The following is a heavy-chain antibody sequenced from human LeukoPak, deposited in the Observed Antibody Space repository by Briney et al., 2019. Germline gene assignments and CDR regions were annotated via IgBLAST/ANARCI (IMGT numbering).Heavy chain of an antibody. D-gene: IGHD3-22*01. CDR2: ISGSGGTK. Sequence: GGSLRLSCAVSGITLSNYGMSWVRQAPGKGLEWVAGISGSGGTKTYADSVKGRFTISRDNPRNILDLQMNSLRAEDTAVYFCAKRGVVIRVILVGFHKEAYYFDSWGQGALVTVSS. V-gene: IGHV3-23*01. CDR3: AKRGVVIRVILVGFHKEAYYFDS. CDR1: GITLSNYG. J-gene: IGHJ4*02.